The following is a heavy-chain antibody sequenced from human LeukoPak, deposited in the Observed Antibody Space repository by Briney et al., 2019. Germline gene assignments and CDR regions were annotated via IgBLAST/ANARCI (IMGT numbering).Heavy chain of an antibody. Sequence: PGGSLRLSCEASGFTFSNYAMTWVRQAPGKGLEWVSGISGSAGRTEYADSVKGRFTISRDNSKNTLYLQMNSLRAEDTAVFYCAKLKDSRNWVTPSDYWGQGTLVTVSS. CDR3: AKLKDSRNWVTPSDY. D-gene: IGHD6-13*01. J-gene: IGHJ4*02. CDR1: GFTFSNYA. V-gene: IGHV3-23*01. CDR2: ISGSAGRT.